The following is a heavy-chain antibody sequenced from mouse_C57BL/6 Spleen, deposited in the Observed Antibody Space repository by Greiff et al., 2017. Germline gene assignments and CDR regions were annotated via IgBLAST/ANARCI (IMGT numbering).Heavy chain of an antibody. V-gene: IGHV1-82*01. D-gene: IGHD2-3*01. J-gene: IGHJ1*03. Sequence: VQLQESGPELVKPGASVKISCKASGYAFSSSWMNWVKQRPGKGLEWIGRIYPGDGDTNYNGKFKGKATLTADKSSSTAYMQLSSLTSEDSAVYFCARENDGYYYWYFDVWGTGTTVTVSS. CDR1: GYAFSSSW. CDR3: ARENDGYYYWYFDV. CDR2: IYPGDGDT.